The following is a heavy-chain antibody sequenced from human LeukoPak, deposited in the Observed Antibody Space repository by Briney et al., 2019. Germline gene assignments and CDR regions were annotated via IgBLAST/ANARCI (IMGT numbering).Heavy chain of an antibody. CDR2: INPKSGGR. CDR3: ARWLQPYYYYGMDV. Sequence: ASVKVSCKASGYTFTDYYMHWVRQAPGQGLEWMGWINPKSGGRSYAQRFQGRVTMTRDTSISTAYMELSRLRSDDAAVYYCARWLQPYYYYGMDVWGQGTTVTVSS. D-gene: IGHD5-24*01. CDR1: GYTFTDYY. J-gene: IGHJ6*02. V-gene: IGHV1-2*02.